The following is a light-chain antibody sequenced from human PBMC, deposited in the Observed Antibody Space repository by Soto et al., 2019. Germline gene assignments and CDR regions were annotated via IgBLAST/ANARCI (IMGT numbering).Light chain of an antibody. CDR3: QQYGGSRWT. CDR2: GAS. Sequence: EIVLTQSPGTLSLSPGERATLSCRASQSVSSTYFAWYQQKPGQAPRLLIYGASYRATGLPDRFSGGGSGTDLTLTIIRLEREDFAVYYCQQYGGSRWTFGQGTRVDI. V-gene: IGKV3-20*01. J-gene: IGKJ1*01. CDR1: QSVSSTY.